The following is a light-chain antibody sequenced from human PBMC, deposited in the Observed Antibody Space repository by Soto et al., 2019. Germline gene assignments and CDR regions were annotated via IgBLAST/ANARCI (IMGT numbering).Light chain of an antibody. CDR1: QGLVYSDGNTY. J-gene: IGKJ2*01. CDR2: KVS. Sequence: EVVMTQSPRNLPVTLGQPASISCWSSQGLVYSDGNTYLNWFQQRPGHSPRRLLYKVSFRDSGVPDRFSGSGSGTAFTLTISRVEAEDVGIYYCMQATQWPPYTFGGGNKLEIK. V-gene: IGKV2-30*01. CDR3: MQATQWPPYT.